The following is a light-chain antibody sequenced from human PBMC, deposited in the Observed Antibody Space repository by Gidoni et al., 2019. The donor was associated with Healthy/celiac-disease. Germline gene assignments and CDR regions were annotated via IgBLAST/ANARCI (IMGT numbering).Light chain of an antibody. CDR3: QQSYSTPGT. CDR1: QSISIY. Sequence: DIQMTQSPSSLSASVGDRVTITCRASQSISIYLNWYQQKPGKAPKLLIYAASSLQSGVPSRFSGSGSGTDFTLTISSLQPEDFATYYCQQSYSTPGTFGQWTKVEIK. J-gene: IGKJ1*01. V-gene: IGKV1-39*01. CDR2: AAS.